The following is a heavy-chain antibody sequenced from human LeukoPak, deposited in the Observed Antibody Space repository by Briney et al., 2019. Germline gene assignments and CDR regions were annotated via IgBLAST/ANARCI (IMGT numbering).Heavy chain of an antibody. CDR1: GFTFSSYA. D-gene: IGHD4-23*01. CDR3: ARDPYGGNSELYYYYYGMDV. V-gene: IGHV3-30*04. Sequence: GGSLRLSCAASGFTFSSYAMHWVRQAPGKGLEWVAVISYDGSNKYYADSVKGRFTISRDNYKNTLYLQMNSLRAEDTAVYYCARDPYGGNSELYYYYYGMDVWGQGTTVTVSS. J-gene: IGHJ6*01. CDR2: ISYDGSNK.